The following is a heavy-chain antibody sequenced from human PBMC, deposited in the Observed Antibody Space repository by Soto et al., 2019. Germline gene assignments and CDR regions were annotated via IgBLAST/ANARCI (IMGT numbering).Heavy chain of an antibody. D-gene: IGHD3-10*01. Sequence: SETLSLTCTVSGGSISSYYWSWIRQPPGKGLEWIGYIYYSGSTNYNPSLKSRVTISVDTSKNQSSLNLSSVTAADTAVYYCARVSARGSHFDYWGQGTLVTVSS. CDR1: GGSISSYY. CDR3: ARVSARGSHFDY. J-gene: IGHJ4*02. V-gene: IGHV4-59*01. CDR2: IYYSGST.